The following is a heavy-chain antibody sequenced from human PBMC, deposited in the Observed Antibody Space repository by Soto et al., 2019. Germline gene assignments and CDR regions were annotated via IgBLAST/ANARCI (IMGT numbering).Heavy chain of an antibody. Sequence: SVKVSCKASGGTFSSYAISWVRQAPGQGLEWMGGIIPIFGTANYAQKFQGRVTITADESTSTAYMELSSLRSEDTAVYYCAREKDYYDSSGYQIGHDAFDIWGQGTMGTVSS. D-gene: IGHD3-22*01. J-gene: IGHJ3*02. V-gene: IGHV1-69*13. CDR2: IIPIFGTA. CDR3: AREKDYYDSSGYQIGHDAFDI. CDR1: GGTFSSYA.